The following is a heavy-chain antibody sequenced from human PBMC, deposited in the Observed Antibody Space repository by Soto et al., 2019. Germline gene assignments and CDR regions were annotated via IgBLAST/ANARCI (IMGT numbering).Heavy chain of an antibody. CDR1: GFTFNNFA. CDR3: GRCPGEKCARNTIFGVVGEGFDY. J-gene: IGHJ4*02. D-gene: IGHD3-3*01. V-gene: IGHV3-23*01. Sequence: EVQLLESGGGLVQPGGSLRLSCAASGFTFNNFAMSWVRQAPGKGLEWVSSISDGGGSTYYGDSVKGRFTISRDNSKNTRYLQMNSLRAEDTAVYYCGRCPGEKCARNTIFGVVGEGFDYWGQGTLVTVSS. CDR2: ISDGGGST.